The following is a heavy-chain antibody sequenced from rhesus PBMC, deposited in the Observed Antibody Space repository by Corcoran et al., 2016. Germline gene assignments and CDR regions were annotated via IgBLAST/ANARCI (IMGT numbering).Heavy chain of an antibody. Sequence: QLQLQESGPGLVKPSETLSLPCAVSGGATSRSYWSWIRQAPGQGLEWIGYIYGRDRSTNSNPSLKSRVTLSVDTSKNQLSLKLSSVTAADTAVYYCASDSGSYQYNSLDVWGRGVLVTVSS. J-gene: IGHJ5-2*02. CDR3: ASDSGSYQYNSLDV. CDR2: IYGRDRST. D-gene: IGHD3-16*01. CDR1: GGATSRSY. V-gene: IGHV4-169*02.